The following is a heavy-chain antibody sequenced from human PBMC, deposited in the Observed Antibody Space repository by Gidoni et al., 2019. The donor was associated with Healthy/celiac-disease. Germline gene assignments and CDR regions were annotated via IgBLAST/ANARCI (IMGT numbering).Heavy chain of an antibody. Sequence: QVQLVESGGGVVQPGRSLRLSCAASGFTFSSYAMHWVRQAPGKGLEWVAVISYDGSNKYYADSVKGRFTISRDNSKNTLYLQMNSLRAEDTAVYYCAREASVLAATKYGWFDTWGQGTLVTVSS. V-gene: IGHV3-30*04. J-gene: IGHJ5*02. CDR1: GFTFSSYA. D-gene: IGHD2-15*01. CDR3: AREASVLAATKYGWFDT. CDR2: ISYDGSNK.